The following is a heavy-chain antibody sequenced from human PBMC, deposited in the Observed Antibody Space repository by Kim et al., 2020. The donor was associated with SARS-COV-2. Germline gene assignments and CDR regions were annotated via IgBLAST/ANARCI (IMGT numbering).Heavy chain of an antibody. V-gene: IGHV4-38-2*02. CDR3: ARDIPRDVVAAHDAFDI. CDR1: GYSISSGYY. D-gene: IGHD2-15*01. CDR2: IYHSGST. Sequence: SETLSLTCTVSGYSISSGYYWGWIRQPPGKGLEWIGSIYHSGSTYYNPSLKSRVTISVDTSKNQFSLKLSSVTAADTAVYYCARDIPRDVVAAHDAFDI. J-gene: IGHJ3*02.